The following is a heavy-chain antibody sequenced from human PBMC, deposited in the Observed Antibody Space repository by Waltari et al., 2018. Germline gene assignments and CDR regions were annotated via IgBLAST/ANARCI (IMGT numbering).Heavy chain of an antibody. V-gene: IGHV5-51*03. J-gene: IGHJ3*02. CDR2: IYPGDSYT. CDR1: GYSISCYW. D-gene: IGHD6-13*01. Sequence: EVQPVQSGVEVPKPGEPPKTSCKGSGYSISCYWIGWVRPTPGKGLERVGIIYPGDSYTRYIPSLQGQLTITADKSSSAAYLHLSDLKASDTAMYYCALTPEKSLSEYSYSCFGLWSFDIWVQETMVTVSS. CDR3: ALTPEKSLSEYSYSCFGLWSFDI.